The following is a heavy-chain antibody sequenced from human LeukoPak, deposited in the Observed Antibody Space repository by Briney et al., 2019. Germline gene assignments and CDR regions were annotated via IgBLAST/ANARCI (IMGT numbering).Heavy chain of an antibody. CDR2: INHSGST. V-gene: IGHV4-34*01. D-gene: IGHD2-15*01. CDR3: ARERITDYYYYMDV. J-gene: IGHJ6*03. Sequence: PSETLSLTCGVYGGSFRGYYWSWIRQPPGKGLEWIGEINHSGSTNYNPSLKSRVTISVDTSKNQFSLKLSSVTAADTAVYYCARERITDYYYYMDVWGKGTTVTISS. CDR1: GGSFRGYY.